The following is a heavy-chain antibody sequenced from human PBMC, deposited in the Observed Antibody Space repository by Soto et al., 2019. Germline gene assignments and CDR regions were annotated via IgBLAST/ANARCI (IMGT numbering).Heavy chain of an antibody. V-gene: IGHV4-59*01. CDR3: ARDGYDGSGSPYPAY. CDR2: IYYLGST. J-gene: IGHJ4*02. Sequence: SETLSLTCSVSGGSMSPYYWSWIRQAPGKGLEWIGYIYYLGSTDYNPSLKSRVTISVDTSKRQFSLRLTSVTAADTAVYYCARDGYDGSGSPYPAYWGPGTQVTVSS. D-gene: IGHD3-10*01. CDR1: GGSMSPYY.